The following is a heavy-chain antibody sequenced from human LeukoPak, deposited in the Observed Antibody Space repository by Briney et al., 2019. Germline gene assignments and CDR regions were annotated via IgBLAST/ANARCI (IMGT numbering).Heavy chain of an antibody. D-gene: IGHD3-10*01. V-gene: IGHV1-8*01. CDR3: ARSSYYYGSGSHTRFGF. J-gene: IGHJ4*02. CDR1: GYTFTDYE. Sequence: ASVKVSCKTSGYTFTDYEINWVREAPGQGLEWMGWMNPNSGNTAYAQNFQGRVTMTTNTSIRTAYMELSNLRSEDTAVYYCARSSYYYGSGSHTRFGFWGQGTLVTVSS. CDR2: MNPNSGNT.